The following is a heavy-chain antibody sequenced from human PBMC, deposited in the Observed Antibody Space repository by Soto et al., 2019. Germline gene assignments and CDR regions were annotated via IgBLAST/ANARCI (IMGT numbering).Heavy chain of an antibody. CDR2: IWYDGSNK. J-gene: IGHJ3*02. CDR1: GFTFSSYG. V-gene: IGHV3-33*01. D-gene: IGHD6-13*01. CDR3: ARDSTAGDDAFDI. Sequence: QAQLVESGGGVVQPGRSLRLSCAASGFTFSSYGIHWVRQAPGKGLEWVAVIWYDGSNKYYADSVKGRFTISRDNSKNTLYLQMNSLRAEDTAVYYCARDSTAGDDAFDIWGQGTMVTVSS.